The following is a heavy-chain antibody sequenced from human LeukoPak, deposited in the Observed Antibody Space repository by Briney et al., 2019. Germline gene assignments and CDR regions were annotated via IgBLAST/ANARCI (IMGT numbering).Heavy chain of an antibody. V-gene: IGHV1-2*02. D-gene: IGHD3-9*01. J-gene: IGHJ5*02. CDR2: INPNSGGT. CDR3: ARGVPATYYDILTGYYQFDP. CDR1: GYTFTGYY. Sequence: ASVKVSCKASGYTFTGYYMHWVRQAPGQGLEWMGWINPNSGGTNYAQKFQGRVTMTRDTSISTAYMELSRLRSDDTAVYYCARGVPATYYDILTGYYQFDPWGQGTLVTVSS.